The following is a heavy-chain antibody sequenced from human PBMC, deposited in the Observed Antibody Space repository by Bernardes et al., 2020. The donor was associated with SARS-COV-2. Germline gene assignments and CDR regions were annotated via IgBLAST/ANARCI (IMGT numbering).Heavy chain of an antibody. V-gene: IGHV3-21*01. J-gene: IGHJ4*02. CDR1: GFTFQDYS. CDR3: ARDLRLENTN. Sequence: GGSLRLSCAASGFTFQDYSMNWVRQAPGKGLEWVSSISSDPTYIFYADSVKGRFTISRDNTKNSIFLQMNSLRAEDTAIYYCARDLRLENTNWGQGTRVTVSS. CDR2: ISSDPTYI. D-gene: IGHD1-1*01.